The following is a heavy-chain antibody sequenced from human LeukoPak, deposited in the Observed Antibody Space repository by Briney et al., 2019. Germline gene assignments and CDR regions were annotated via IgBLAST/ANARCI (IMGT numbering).Heavy chain of an antibody. CDR2: VNNDGSST. CDR3: ASSTVTSDWFDP. V-gene: IGHV3-74*01. CDR1: GFSFNSYW. D-gene: IGHD4-17*01. J-gene: IGHJ5*02. Sequence: GGSLRLSCAASGFSFNSYWMHWVRQAPGKGLVWVSRVNNDGSSTTYADSVKGRLTISRDNARNTLYLQMNSLRAEDTAVYYCASSTVTSDWFDPRGQGTLVTVSS.